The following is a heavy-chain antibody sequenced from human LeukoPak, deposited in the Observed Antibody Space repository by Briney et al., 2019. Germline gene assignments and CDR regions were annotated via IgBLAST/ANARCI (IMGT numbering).Heavy chain of an antibody. V-gene: IGHV4-61*10. CDR1: GGSISSGTYY. D-gene: IGHD2-2*01. CDR3: ARGYCSSTSCLNFDY. CDR2: IYYSGST. Sequence: SETLSLTCTVSGGSISSGTYYWSWIRQPAGKGLEWIGYIYYSGSTDYSPSLKSRVTISVDTSKNQFSLKLSSVTAADTAVYYCARGYCSSTSCLNFDYWGQGTLVTVSS. J-gene: IGHJ4*02.